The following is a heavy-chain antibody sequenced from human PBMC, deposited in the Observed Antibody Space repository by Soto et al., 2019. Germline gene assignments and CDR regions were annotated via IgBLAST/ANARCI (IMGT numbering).Heavy chain of an antibody. D-gene: IGHD4-4*01. CDR2: ISPYNGKT. Sequence: ASVKVSCKASGYTFTSYGISWVRQAPGQGLEWMGRISPYNGKTNYAQKLQGRVTITTDTSTSTAYMELSSLRSDDTAVYYCARSDYSNIPYYYYYYMDVWGKGTTVTVSS. CDR1: GYTFTSYG. J-gene: IGHJ6*03. V-gene: IGHV1-18*01. CDR3: ARSDYSNIPYYYYYYMDV.